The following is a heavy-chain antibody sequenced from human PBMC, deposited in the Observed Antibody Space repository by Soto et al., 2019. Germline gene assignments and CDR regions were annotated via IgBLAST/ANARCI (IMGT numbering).Heavy chain of an antibody. Sequence: GASVKVSCKASGYTFTSYGISWVRQAPGQRLEWMGWISAYNGNTNYAQKLQGRVTMTTDTSTSTAYMELRSLRSDDTAVYYCAREGRYSYGYLPQYYYFDYWGQGTLVTVSS. CDR3: AREGRYSYGYLPQYYYFDY. V-gene: IGHV1-18*01. CDR2: ISAYNGNT. CDR1: GYTFTSYG. J-gene: IGHJ4*02. D-gene: IGHD5-18*01.